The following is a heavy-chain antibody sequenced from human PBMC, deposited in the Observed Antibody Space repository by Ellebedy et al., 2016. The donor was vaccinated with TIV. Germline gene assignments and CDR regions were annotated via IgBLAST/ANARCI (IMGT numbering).Heavy chain of an antibody. CDR1: RFTFSSYA. CDR2: ISYDGSNK. V-gene: IGHV3-30-3*01. J-gene: IGHJ4*02. Sequence: GESLKISCAASRFTFSSYAMHWVRQAPGKGLEWVAVISYDGSNKYYADSVKGRFTISRDNSKNTLYLQMNSLRAEDTAVYYCARASLRVTTGDYWGQGTLVTVSS. CDR3: ARASLRVTTGDY. D-gene: IGHD4-17*01.